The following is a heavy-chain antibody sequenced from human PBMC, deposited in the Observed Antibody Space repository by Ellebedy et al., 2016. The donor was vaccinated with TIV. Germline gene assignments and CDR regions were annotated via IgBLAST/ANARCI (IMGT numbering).Heavy chain of an antibody. V-gene: IGHV4-39*01. CDR2: IFSSGGT. CDR3: GRRDGGQIEN. J-gene: IGHJ4*02. Sequence: MPSETLSLTCTVSGDSIGSSSYYWDWIRQPPGKALEWIGSIFSSGGTYYNPSLKSRVTLPVDTSENQFSLRLRSVTAADAAVYYCGRRDGGQIENWGRGTLVTVSS. CDR1: GDSIGSSSYY. D-gene: IGHD4-23*01.